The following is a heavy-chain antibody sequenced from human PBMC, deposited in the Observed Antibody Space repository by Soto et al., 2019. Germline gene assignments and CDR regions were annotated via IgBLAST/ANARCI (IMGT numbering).Heavy chain of an antibody. V-gene: IGHV3-23*01. D-gene: IGHD2-2*01. Sequence: GGSLRLSCAASGFTFSSYAMSWVRQAPGKGLEWVSAISGSGGSTYYADSVKGRFTISRDNSKNTLYLQMNSLRAEDTAVYYCAKGSLVPAAMLTYFDYWSQGTLVTVSS. CDR2: ISGSGGST. CDR3: AKGSLVPAAMLTYFDY. J-gene: IGHJ4*02. CDR1: GFTFSSYA.